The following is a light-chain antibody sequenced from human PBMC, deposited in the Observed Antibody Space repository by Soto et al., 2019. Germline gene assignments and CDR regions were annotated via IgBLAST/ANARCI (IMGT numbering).Light chain of an antibody. J-gene: IGKJ1*01. CDR2: AAS. V-gene: IGKV3-20*01. Sequence: EIVLTQSPGTLSLSLGEIATLSFSASQSVSSNFLAWYQQKPGQAPRLLIYAASSRATGIPDRFSGSGSGTDFTLTISRLEPEDFAVYYCQQYVSSPRTFGQGTKVDIK. CDR1: QSVSSNF. CDR3: QQYVSSPRT.